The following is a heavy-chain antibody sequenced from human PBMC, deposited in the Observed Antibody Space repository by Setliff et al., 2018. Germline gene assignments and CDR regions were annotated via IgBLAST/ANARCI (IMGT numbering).Heavy chain of an antibody. CDR2: IYHSGSI. CDR1: GGSISSSNW. J-gene: IGHJ6*03. Sequence: SETLSLTCTVSGGSISSSNWWTWVRQPPGKGLEWIGEIYHSGSINYNPSLKSRVTISVDTSKNQFSLKLSSLTAADTAVYYCARCGEATAKPFYYYYMDVWGKGTTVTVSS. V-gene: IGHV4-4*02. CDR3: ARCGEATAKPFYYYYMDV. D-gene: IGHD3-10*01.